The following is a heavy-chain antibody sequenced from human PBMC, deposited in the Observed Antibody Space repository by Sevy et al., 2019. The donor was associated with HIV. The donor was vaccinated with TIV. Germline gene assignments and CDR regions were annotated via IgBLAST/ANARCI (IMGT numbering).Heavy chain of an antibody. Sequence: GGSLRLSCAASGFTFSSYGMHWVRQAPGKGLEWVAVLSYDGSNKYYADSVKGRFTISRDNSKNTLYLQMNSLRAEDTAVYYCAKDEIPMVRGVTYYYYGMDVWGQGTTVTVSS. D-gene: IGHD3-10*01. CDR3: AKDEIPMVRGVTYYYYGMDV. CDR2: LSYDGSNK. CDR1: GFTFSSYG. J-gene: IGHJ6*02. V-gene: IGHV3-30*18.